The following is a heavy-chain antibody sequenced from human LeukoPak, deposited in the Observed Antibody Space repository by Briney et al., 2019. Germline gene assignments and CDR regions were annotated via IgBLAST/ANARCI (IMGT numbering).Heavy chain of an antibody. V-gene: IGHV3-11*01. CDR2: ISDSGNTI. CDR3: ARSTLPGRSGRTEFFQH. D-gene: IGHD6-19*01. CDR1: GFTFSNYY. J-gene: IGHJ1*01. Sequence: GGSLRLSCAASGFTFSNYYMTWIRRAPGKGLQWISFISDSGNTIYYADSVEGRFIISRDNAKNSLYLQMHSLRAEDTAMYYCARSTLPGRSGRTEFFQHWGQGTLVTVSS.